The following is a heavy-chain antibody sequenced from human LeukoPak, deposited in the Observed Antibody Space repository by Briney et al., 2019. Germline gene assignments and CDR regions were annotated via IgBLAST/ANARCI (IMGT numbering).Heavy chain of an antibody. CDR3: ARHSFSSGWKSFDY. J-gene: IGHJ4*02. D-gene: IGHD6-19*01. V-gene: IGHV4-61*01. CDR1: GGSVSSGSYY. CDR2: IYYSGST. Sequence: PSETLSLTCTVSGGSVSSGSYYWSWIRQPPGKGLEWIGYIYYSGSTNYNPSLKSRVTISVDTSKNQFSLKLSSVTAADTAVYSCARHSFSSGWKSFDYWGQGTLVTVSS.